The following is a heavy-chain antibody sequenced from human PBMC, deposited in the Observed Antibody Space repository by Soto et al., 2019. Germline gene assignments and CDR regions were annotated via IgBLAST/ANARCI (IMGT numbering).Heavy chain of an antibody. CDR1: GFTFSSYW. V-gene: IGHV3-74*01. D-gene: IGHD2-15*01. J-gene: IGHJ6*04. CDR2: INGDGSST. CDR3: ARENVVVVAAQDV. Sequence: GGSLRPSCEASGFTFSSYWMHWVRQAPGKGLVWVSRINGDGSSTTYADSVKGRFTTSRDNAKNTLYLQMNSLRGEDTAVYYCARENVVVVAAQDVWDKGTTVTVSS.